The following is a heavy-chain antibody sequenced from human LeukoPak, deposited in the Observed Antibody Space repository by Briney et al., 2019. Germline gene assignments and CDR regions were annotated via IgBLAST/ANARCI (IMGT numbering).Heavy chain of an antibody. J-gene: IGHJ4*02. D-gene: IGHD4-23*01. Sequence: GASVKVSCRASGYTFTSYGISWVRQAPGQGLEWMGWISAYNGNTNYAQKLQGRVTITADESTSTAYMELSSLRSEDTAVYYCARDGFGGNSFSCDYWGQGTLVTVSS. V-gene: IGHV1-18*01. CDR1: GYTFTSYG. CDR2: ISAYNGNT. CDR3: ARDGFGGNSFSCDY.